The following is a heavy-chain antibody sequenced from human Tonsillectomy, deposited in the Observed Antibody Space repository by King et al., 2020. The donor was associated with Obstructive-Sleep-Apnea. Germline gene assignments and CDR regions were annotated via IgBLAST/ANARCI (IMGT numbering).Heavy chain of an antibody. CDR1: GGSIITNY. J-gene: IGHJ4*02. CDR2: IHYSGST. V-gene: IGHV4-59*01. CDR3: AKARQGLGRSGYYVDY. D-gene: IGHD3-22*01. Sequence: VQLQESGPGLVKPSDTLSLTCTVSGGSIITNYWSWIRQPPGKGLEWIGSIHYSGSTENNPSLKSRVTISLDTPKTKFSLKPSSVTAADTAVYYCAKARQGLGRSGYYVDYWGQGTLVTVSS.